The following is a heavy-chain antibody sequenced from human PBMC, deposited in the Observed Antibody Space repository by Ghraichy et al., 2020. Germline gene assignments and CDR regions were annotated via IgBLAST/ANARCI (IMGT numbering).Heavy chain of an antibody. CDR1: GYTFTNYA. CDR3: ARGIWSGTHQAYYFDY. J-gene: IGHJ4*02. CDR2: INAGNADR. V-gene: IGHV1-3*01. D-gene: IGHD3-3*01. Sequence: ASVKVSCRASGYTFTNYAMQWVRQAPGQGLEWMGWINAGNADRRFAQKFQGRVTITRDTSATTVYMELSSLRSEDTALYYCARGIWSGTHQAYYFDYWGQGTLVTVSS.